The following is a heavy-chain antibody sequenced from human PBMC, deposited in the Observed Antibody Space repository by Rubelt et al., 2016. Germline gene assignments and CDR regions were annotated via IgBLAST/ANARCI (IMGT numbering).Heavy chain of an antibody. CDR3: ARDYCSGGSCYSVFDY. D-gene: IGHD2-15*01. CDR2: ISAYNGNT. V-gene: IGHV1-18*01. J-gene: IGHJ4*02. CDR1: GYTFTSYG. Sequence: QVQLVQSGAEVKKPGASVKVSCKASGYTFTSYGISWVRQAPGQGLEWMGWISAYNGNTNYAQKVQGRVTMTRDTSISTAYMELSRLRSDDTAVYYCARDYCSGGSCYSVFDYWGQGTLVTVSS.